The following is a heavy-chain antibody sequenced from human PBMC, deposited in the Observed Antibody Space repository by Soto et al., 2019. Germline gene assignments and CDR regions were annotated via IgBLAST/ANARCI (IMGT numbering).Heavy chain of an antibody. CDR3: ARRGLQYYYGMDV. CDR2: ISLGDSDT. CDR1: GYTFSNYW. Sequence: PGESLKISCKGSGYTFSNYWIDWVRQTPGKGLEWMGVISLGDSDTRYSPSFEGQVIISVDKSINTAYLQWSSLKGSDTAIYYCARRGLQYYYGMDVWGQGTTVTVPS. J-gene: IGHJ6*02. V-gene: IGHV5-51*01.